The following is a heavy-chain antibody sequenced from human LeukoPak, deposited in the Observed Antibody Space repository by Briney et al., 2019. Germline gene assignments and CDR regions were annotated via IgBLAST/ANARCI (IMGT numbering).Heavy chain of an antibody. CDR2: IYSGGNT. D-gene: IGHD1-7*01. Sequence: GGSLRLSCEVYRFTVSSNYMSWVRQAPGKGLEWVSVIYSGGNTYYADSVKGRFTISRDNSKNTVYLQMNSLRVEDTAVYYCARDDISTTVDYWGQGTLVTVSS. CDR3: ARDDISTTVDY. J-gene: IGHJ4*02. V-gene: IGHV3-66*01. CDR1: RFTVSSNY.